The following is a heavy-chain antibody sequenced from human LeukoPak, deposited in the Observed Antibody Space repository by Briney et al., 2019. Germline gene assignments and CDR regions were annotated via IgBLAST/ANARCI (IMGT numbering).Heavy chain of an antibody. CDR1: GGSISSYY. CDR3: ARQIAVVEPTDPNWFDS. J-gene: IGHJ5*01. CDR2: IYYSGST. D-gene: IGHD2-21*01. V-gene: IGHV4-59*01. Sequence: SETLSLTCTVSGGSISSYYWSWIRQPPGKGLEWIGYIYYSGSTNYNPSLKSRVTISVDTSKNQFSLKLSSVTAADTAVYYCARQIAVVEPTDPNWFDSWGQGTLVTVSS.